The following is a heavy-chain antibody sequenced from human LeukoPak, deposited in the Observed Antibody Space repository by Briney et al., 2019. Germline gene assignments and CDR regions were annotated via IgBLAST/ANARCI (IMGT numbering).Heavy chain of an antibody. D-gene: IGHD3-10*01. J-gene: IGHJ4*02. CDR2: IKSKTDGGTT. CDR3: TTFNPTMVRGPWGELRNY. Sequence: PGGSLRLSCAASGFTFSNAWMSWVRQAPGKGLEWVGRIKSKTDGGTTDYAAPVTGRFTISRDDSKNTLHLQMNSLQTEHTAVYYCTTFNPTMVRGPWGELRNYWGQGTLVTVSS. CDR1: GFTFSNAW. V-gene: IGHV3-15*01.